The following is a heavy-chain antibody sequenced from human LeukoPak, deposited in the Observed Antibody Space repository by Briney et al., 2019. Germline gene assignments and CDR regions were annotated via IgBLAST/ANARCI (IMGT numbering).Heavy chain of an antibody. CDR1: GFTSSA. CDR2: ISYDGNNK. Sequence: GGSLRLSCAASGFTSSAMHWVRQAPGKGLEWVAVISYDGNNKYYADSVKGRFTVSRANSNNTLYLQMNSLRPEDTAVYYCAKISTSTNCCLEGSQHWGQGTLVTVSS. D-gene: IGHD2-2*01. J-gene: IGHJ1*01. V-gene: IGHV3-30-3*02. CDR3: AKISTSTNCCLEGSQH.